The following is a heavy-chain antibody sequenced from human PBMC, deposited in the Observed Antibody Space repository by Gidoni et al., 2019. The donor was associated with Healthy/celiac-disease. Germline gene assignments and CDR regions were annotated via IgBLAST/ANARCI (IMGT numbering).Heavy chain of an antibody. CDR2: IYYCGST. Sequence: QLQLQESGPGLVKPSETLSLTCTVSGGSISSSSYYWGWIRQPPGKGLEWIGSIYYCGSTYYNPSLKSRVTISVDTSKNQFSLKLSSVTAADTAVYYCAREGAAVAGTDWGQGTLVTVSS. D-gene: IGHD6-19*01. CDR1: GGSISSSSYY. CDR3: AREGAAVAGTD. V-gene: IGHV4-39*07. J-gene: IGHJ4*02.